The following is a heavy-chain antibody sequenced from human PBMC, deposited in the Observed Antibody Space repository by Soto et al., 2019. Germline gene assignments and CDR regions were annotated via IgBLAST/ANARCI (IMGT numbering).Heavy chain of an antibody. J-gene: IGHJ4*01. Sequence: PGGSLRLSCAASGFTLSSAWMSWVRQAPGKGLEWVARIKSEADGGTTDYSAPVKGRFTISRDDSKNILDLQMNSLKTEDTAVYYCTTDRRITLAQFDYWG. CDR3: TTDRRITLAQFDY. CDR2: IKSEADGGTT. CDR1: GFTLSSAW. D-gene: IGHD1-20*01. V-gene: IGHV3-15*01.